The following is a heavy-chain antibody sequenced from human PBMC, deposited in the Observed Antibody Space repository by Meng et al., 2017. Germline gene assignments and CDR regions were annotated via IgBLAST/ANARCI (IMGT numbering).Heavy chain of an antibody. J-gene: IGHJ4*02. CDR1: GFTFSSYS. D-gene: IGHD3-9*01. Sequence: GESLKISCAASGFTFSSYSMNWVRQAPGKGLEWVSSISSSSSYIYYADSVKGRFTISRDNAKNSLYLQMNSLRAEETAVYYCARAKDYDILTGYDVAGNVDYWGQGTLVTVSS. V-gene: IGHV3-21*01. CDR3: ARAKDYDILTGYDVAGNVDY. CDR2: ISSSSSYI.